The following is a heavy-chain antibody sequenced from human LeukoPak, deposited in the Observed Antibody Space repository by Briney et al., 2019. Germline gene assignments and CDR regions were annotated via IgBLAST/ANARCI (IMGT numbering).Heavy chain of an antibody. D-gene: IGHD2-21*01. CDR2: IYSGGST. J-gene: IGHJ4*02. CDR1: GFTVSSNY. V-gene: IGHV3-53*05. Sequence: GGSMRLSCAASGFTVSSNYMSWVRQPPGKGVEWVSVIYSGGSTYYADSVKGRFTISRDNSKNTLYLQMNSLRAEDTAVYYCARRVVIAAPFDYWGQGTLVTVSS. CDR3: ARRVVIAAPFDY.